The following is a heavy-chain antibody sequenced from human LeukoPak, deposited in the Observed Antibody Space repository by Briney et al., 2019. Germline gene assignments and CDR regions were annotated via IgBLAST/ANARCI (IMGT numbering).Heavy chain of an antibody. J-gene: IGHJ4*02. D-gene: IGHD3-22*01. CDR2: IYYSGST. CDR1: GGSISSGSYY. Sequence: PSQTLSLTCTVSGGSISSGSYYWSWIRQPPGKGLEWIGSIYYSGSTYYNPSLKSRVTISVDTSKNQFSLKLSSVTAADTAVYYCARHIERTTMIVVVIGRPNYFDYWGQGTLVTVSS. V-gene: IGHV4-39*01. CDR3: ARHIERTTMIVVVIGRPNYFDY.